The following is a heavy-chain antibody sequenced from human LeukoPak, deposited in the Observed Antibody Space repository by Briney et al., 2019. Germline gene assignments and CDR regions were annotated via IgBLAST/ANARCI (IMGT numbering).Heavy chain of an antibody. CDR3: ARRRPLNYYGSGSYSRSWFDP. V-gene: IGHV4-34*01. CDR2: INHSGST. CDR1: GGSFSGYY. Sequence: SETLSLTCAVYGGSFSGYYWSWIRQPPGKGLEWIGEINHSGSTNYNPSLKSRVTISVDTSKDQFSLKLSSVTAADTAVYYCARRRPLNYYGSGSYSRSWFDPWGQGTLVTVSS. J-gene: IGHJ5*02. D-gene: IGHD3-10*01.